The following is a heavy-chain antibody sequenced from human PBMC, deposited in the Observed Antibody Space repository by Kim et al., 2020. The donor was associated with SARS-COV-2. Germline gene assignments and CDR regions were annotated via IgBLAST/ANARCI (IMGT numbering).Heavy chain of an antibody. V-gene: IGHV3-23*01. Sequence: ADTVKARYTISRSNAKNALYLQMNSLRAEDTAVYCCAKDDYYDSSGYYNYWDQGTLVTISS. D-gene: IGHD3-22*01. CDR3: AKDDYYDSSGYYNY. J-gene: IGHJ4*02.